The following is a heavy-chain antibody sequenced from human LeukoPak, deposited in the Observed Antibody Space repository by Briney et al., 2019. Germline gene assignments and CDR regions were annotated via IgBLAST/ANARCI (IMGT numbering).Heavy chain of an antibody. D-gene: IGHD4-17*01. CDR2: FDPEDGET. J-gene: IGHJ4*02. V-gene: IGHV1-24*01. CDR1: GYTLTELS. Sequence: GASVKVSCKVSGYTLTELSMHWVRQAPGKGLEWMGGFDPEDGETIYAQNFQGRVTMTEDTSTDTAYMELSSLRSEDTAVYYCASYPNLDYGDQAVYYWGQGTLVTVSS. CDR3: ASYPNLDYGDQAVYY.